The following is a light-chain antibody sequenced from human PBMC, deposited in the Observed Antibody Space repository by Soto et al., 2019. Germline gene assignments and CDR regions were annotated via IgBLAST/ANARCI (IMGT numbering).Light chain of an antibody. J-gene: IGKJ4*01. V-gene: IGKV1D-12*01. CDR3: QQANSFPLT. Sequence: DIQMTQSPSSVYASVGDRVTITCRASQGISSWLAWYPQKPGKAPKLLIYAASSLQSGVPSRFSGSGSGTDFTLPISGLQPEDFATYYCQQANSFPLTVGGGTKVEIK. CDR2: AAS. CDR1: QGISSW.